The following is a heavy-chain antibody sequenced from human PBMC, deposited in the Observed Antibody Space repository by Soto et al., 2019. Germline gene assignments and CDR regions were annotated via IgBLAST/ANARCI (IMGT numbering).Heavy chain of an antibody. D-gene: IGHD1-20*01. Sequence: GGSLRLSCAASGFTFSSYIMNWVRQAPGKGLEWVSYISSSSSTIYYADSVKGRFTISRDNAKNSLYLQMNSLRDEDTAVYYCSRDNWNDRNNWFAPWGQGTLVTVSS. CDR3: SRDNWNDRNNWFAP. CDR1: GFTFSSYI. V-gene: IGHV3-48*02. J-gene: IGHJ5*02. CDR2: ISSSSSTI.